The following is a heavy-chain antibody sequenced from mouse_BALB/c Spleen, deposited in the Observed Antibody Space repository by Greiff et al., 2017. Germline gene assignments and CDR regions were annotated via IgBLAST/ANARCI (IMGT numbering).Heavy chain of an antibody. V-gene: IGHV5-6*01. CDR2: ISSGGSYT. CDR1: GFTFSSYG. J-gene: IGHJ2*01. CDR3: ARRGEDFDY. Sequence: EVQLVESGGDLVKPGGSLKLSCAASGFTFSSYGMSWVRQTPDKRLEWVATISSGGSYTYYPDSVKGRFTISRDNAKNTLYLQMRSLTSEDTAMYYCARRGEDFDYWGQGTTLTVSS.